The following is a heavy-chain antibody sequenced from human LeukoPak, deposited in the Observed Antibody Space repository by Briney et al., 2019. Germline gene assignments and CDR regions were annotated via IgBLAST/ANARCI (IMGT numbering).Heavy chain of an antibody. CDR1: GYTFTSYG. CDR2: ISAYNGNT. Sequence: ASVKVSCKPSGYTFTSYGISWVRQAPGQGLKWMGWISAYNGNTNYAQKLQGRVTMTTDTSTSTAYMELRSLRSDDTAVYYCARVTGYCSGGSCSSYGMDVWGQGTTVTVSS. D-gene: IGHD2-15*01. CDR3: ARVTGYCSGGSCSSYGMDV. J-gene: IGHJ6*02. V-gene: IGHV1-18*01.